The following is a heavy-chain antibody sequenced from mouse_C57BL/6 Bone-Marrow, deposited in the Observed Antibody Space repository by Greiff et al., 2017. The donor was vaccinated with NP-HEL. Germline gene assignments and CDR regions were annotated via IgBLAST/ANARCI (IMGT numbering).Heavy chain of an antibody. J-gene: IGHJ3*01. CDR3: ASGAGLFAY. Sequence: QVQLQQSGPGLVAPSQSLSITCTVSGFSLTSYGVDWVRQSPGKGLAWLGVIWGVGSTNYNSATKPRLSISKDNSKSQVFVKMNSLQTDDTAMYYCASGAGLFAYWGQGTLVTVSA. CDR1: GFSLTSYG. CDR2: IWGVGST. V-gene: IGHV2-6*01.